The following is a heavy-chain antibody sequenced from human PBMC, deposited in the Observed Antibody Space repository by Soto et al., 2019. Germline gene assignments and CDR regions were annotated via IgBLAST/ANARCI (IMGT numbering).Heavy chain of an antibody. CDR2: ISTYNGDT. V-gene: IGHV1-18*03. CDR1: GYTFTSNG. Sequence: QVQLVQSGAEVKKPGASVKVSCKTSGYTFTSNGVSWVRQAPGQGLEWMGWISTYNGDTNYAQKFQDRVTMTTDTSTSTAYMELRSLRSDDMAVYYFARDRERAYATVYWGQGTLVTV. J-gene: IGHJ4*02. CDR3: ARDRERAYATVY. D-gene: IGHD4-17*01.